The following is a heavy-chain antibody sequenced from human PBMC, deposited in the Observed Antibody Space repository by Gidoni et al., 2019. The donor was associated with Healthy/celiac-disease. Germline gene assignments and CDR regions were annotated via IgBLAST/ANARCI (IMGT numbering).Heavy chain of an antibody. CDR2: MNWNGVST. V-gene: IGHV3-20*04. CDR3: ARIDLWFGELFRAFDI. CDR1: GFTFDDSG. Sequence: EVQLVESGGGVVRPGGSLRLSCAASGFTFDDSGMSWVRQAPGKGLEWVSGMNWNGVSTGYADSVKGRFTISRDNAKNSLYLQMNSLRAEDTALYYCARIDLWFGELFRAFDIWGQGTMVTVSS. D-gene: IGHD3-10*01. J-gene: IGHJ3*02.